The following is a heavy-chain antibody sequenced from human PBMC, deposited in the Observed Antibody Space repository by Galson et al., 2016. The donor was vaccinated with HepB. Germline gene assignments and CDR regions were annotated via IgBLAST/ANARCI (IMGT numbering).Heavy chain of an antibody. CDR2: IYGGDTT. J-gene: IGHJ6*02. V-gene: IGHV3-53*01. CDR1: GFSVSTNG. CDR3: ARDLGTSALPDV. D-gene: IGHD2-2*01. Sequence: SLRLSCAASGFSVSTNGMSWVRQAPGKGLEWVSTIYGGDTTYYADSVKGRFTISRDISKSTLYLQMNSLRAEDTAVCYCARDLGTSALPDVWGQGTTVTVSS.